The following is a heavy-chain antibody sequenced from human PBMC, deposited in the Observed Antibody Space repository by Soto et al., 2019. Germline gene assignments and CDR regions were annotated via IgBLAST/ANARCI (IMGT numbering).Heavy chain of an antibody. CDR2: ISSSSSYT. CDR3: GGSRSIFPWPPMDV. V-gene: IGHV3-11*06. Sequence: QVQLVESGGGLVKPGGSLRLSCAASGFTFSDYYMSWIRQAPGKGLEWVSYISSSSSYTNYADSVEGRFTISRDNAKNSLYLQMNSLRAEDTAVYYCGGSRSIFPWPPMDVWGQGTTVTVSS. D-gene: IGHD3-3*02. CDR1: GFTFSDYY. J-gene: IGHJ6*02.